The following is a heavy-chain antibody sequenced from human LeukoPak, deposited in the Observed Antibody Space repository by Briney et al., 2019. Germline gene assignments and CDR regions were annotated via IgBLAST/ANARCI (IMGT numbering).Heavy chain of an antibody. Sequence: GGSLRLSCAASGFAFSDYSMNWVRQAPGKGLEWISYIGIDSGNTNYADSVKGRFTISGDKAENSLYLQMNSLRVEDTAVYYCARDYKYAFDNWGQGTLVTVSS. J-gene: IGHJ4*02. CDR3: ARDYKYAFDN. CDR2: IGIDSGNT. D-gene: IGHD5-24*01. CDR1: GFAFSDYS. V-gene: IGHV3-48*01.